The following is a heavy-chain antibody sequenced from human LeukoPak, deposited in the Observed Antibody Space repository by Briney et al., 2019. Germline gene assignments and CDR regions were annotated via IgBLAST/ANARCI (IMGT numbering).Heavy chain of an antibody. V-gene: IGHV4-30-4*01. CDR2: IYYSGST. CDR3: ATTDSGGY. D-gene: IGHD4-17*01. Sequence: PSQTLSLTCTVSGGSISSGDYYWSWIPHPPGKGLEWIGYIYYSGSTYYNPSRKSRVTISVDTSKNQFSLKLSSVTAADTAVYYCATTDSGGYWGQGTLVRVSS. CDR1: GGSISSGDYY. J-gene: IGHJ4*02.